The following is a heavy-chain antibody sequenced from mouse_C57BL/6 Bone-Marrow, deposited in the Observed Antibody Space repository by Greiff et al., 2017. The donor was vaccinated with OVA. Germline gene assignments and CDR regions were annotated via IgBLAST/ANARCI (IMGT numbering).Heavy chain of an antibody. CDR2: IDPNSGGT. D-gene: IGHD2-2*01. CDR3: ARELYYGYYYYAMDY. J-gene: IGHJ4*01. CDR1: GYTFTSYW. Sequence: QVQLKQPGAELVKPGASVKLSCKASGYTFTSYWMHWVKQRPGRGLEWIGRIDPNSGGTKYNEKFKSKATLTVDKPSSTAYMQLSSLTSEDSAVYDCARELYYGYYYYAMDYWGQGTSVTVSS. V-gene: IGHV1-72*01.